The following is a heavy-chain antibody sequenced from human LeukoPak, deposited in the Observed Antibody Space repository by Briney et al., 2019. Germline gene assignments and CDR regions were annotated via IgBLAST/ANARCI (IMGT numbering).Heavy chain of an antibody. CDR3: VRSRYSGSSLDY. CDR1: GFTFSSYA. CDR2: ISGSGGST. D-gene: IGHD1-26*01. J-gene: IGHJ4*02. V-gene: IGHV3-23*01. Sequence: GGSLRLSCAASGFTFSSYAMSWVRQAPGKGLEWVSAISGSGGSTYYADSVKGRFTISRDNSKNTLYLQMNSLRAEDTAVYFCVRSRYSGSSLDYWGQGILVTVSS.